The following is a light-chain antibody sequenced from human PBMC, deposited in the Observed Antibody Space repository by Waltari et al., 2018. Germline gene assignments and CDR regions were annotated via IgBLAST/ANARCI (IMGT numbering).Light chain of an antibody. J-gene: IGKJ1*01. CDR2: DAS. Sequence: EIVLTQSPATLSLSPGERATLPCRASQRVSSNLGWYQQKPGQAPRLLIDDASNRATGIPARFSGSGSGTDFTLTISSLEPEDFAVYYCQQRTNWPPTFGQGTKVEIK. CDR1: QRVSSN. CDR3: QQRTNWPPT. V-gene: IGKV3-11*01.